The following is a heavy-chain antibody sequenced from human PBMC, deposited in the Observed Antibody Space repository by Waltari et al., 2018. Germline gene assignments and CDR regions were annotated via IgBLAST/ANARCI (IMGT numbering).Heavy chain of an antibody. V-gene: IGHV3-53*01. J-gene: IGHJ2*01. Sequence: DVQLVESGGGLMQPGGYLRLSCAASGFTVNSNHMSWVRQAPGKGLEWVSVFYSGGDTHYADSVKGRFTVSRDNSKNTRYLQMNSLRAEDTAVYYCARDPKGYWYFDLWGRGTLVTVSS. CDR1: GFTVNSNH. CDR3: ARDPKGYWYFDL. CDR2: FYSGGDT.